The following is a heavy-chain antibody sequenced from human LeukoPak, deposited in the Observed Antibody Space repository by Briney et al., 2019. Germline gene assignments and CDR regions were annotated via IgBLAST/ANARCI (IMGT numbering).Heavy chain of an antibody. Sequence: GGSLRLSCAASGFTFSSYWMSWVRQAPGKGLEWVANIKQDGSEKYYVDSVKGRFTISRDNAKNSLYLQMNSLRAEDTAVYYCARSLYCSSTSCQNWGQGTLVTVS. CDR3: ARSLYCSSTSCQN. CDR2: IKQDGSEK. V-gene: IGHV3-7*01. CDR1: GFTFSSYW. D-gene: IGHD2-2*01. J-gene: IGHJ4*02.